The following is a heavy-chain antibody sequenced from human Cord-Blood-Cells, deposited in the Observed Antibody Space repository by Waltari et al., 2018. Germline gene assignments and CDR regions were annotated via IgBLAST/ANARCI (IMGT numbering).Heavy chain of an antibody. D-gene: IGHD3-10*01. CDR1: GYTFTGYY. CDR3: AREGGRITMVRGVIIHY. CDR2: INPNSGGT. Sequence: QVQLVQSGAEVKKPGASVKVSCKASGYTFTGYYMHWVRQAPGQGLEWMAWINPNSGGTNYAQKFQGRVTMTRDTSISTAYMELSRLRSDDTAVYYCAREGGRITMVRGVIIHYWGQGTLVTVSS. J-gene: IGHJ4*02. V-gene: IGHV1-2*02.